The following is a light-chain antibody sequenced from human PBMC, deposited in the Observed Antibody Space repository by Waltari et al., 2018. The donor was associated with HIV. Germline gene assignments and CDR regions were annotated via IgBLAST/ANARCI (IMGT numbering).Light chain of an antibody. CDR2: KDS. V-gene: IGLV3-25*03. CDR1: ALPKQN. CDR3: QSADSSGTYV. Sequence: SYELTQPPSVSVSPGQTARLTCSGDALPKQNAYWYQQKPGQAPVLGIYKDSERPSGIPERFSGSSSGTTVTLTISGVQAEDEADYYCQSADSSGTYVLGTGTKVTVL. J-gene: IGLJ1*01.